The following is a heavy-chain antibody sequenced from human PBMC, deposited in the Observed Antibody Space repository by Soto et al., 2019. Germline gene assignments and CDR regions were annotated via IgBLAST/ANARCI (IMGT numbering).Heavy chain of an antibody. CDR3: AKDLDRAGASYYFDY. J-gene: IGHJ4*02. V-gene: IGHV3-30*18. Sequence: GGSLRLSCAAPGFTFNSYGIHWVRQAPGKGLEWVAVISYDGNDKHYGDSVKGRFSISRDNTKNTVSLQMNSLRIEDTAVYYCAKDLDRAGASYYFDYWGQGTLV. CDR1: GFTFNSYG. D-gene: IGHD3-10*01. CDR2: ISYDGNDK.